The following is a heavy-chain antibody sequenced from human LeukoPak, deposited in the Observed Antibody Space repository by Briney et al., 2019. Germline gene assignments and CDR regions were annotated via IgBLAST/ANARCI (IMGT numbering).Heavy chain of an antibody. CDR2: IRYDGSNK. Sequence: GGSLRLSCAASGFTFSSYGMHWVRQAPGKGLEWVAFIRYDGSNKYYADSVKGRFTISRDNSKSMLYLEMNTLRPEDTAVYYCAKDLMRDRWFGESWGQGTLVTVSS. D-gene: IGHD3-10*01. V-gene: IGHV3-30*02. J-gene: IGHJ5*02. CDR3: AKDLMRDRWFGES. CDR1: GFTFSSYG.